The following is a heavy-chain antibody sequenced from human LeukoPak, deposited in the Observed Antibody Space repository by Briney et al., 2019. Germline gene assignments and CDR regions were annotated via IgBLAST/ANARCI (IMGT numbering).Heavy chain of an antibody. Sequence: PSETLSLTCAVYGGSFSGYYWSWIRQPPGKGLEWIGEINHSGSTNYNPSLKSRVTISVDTSKNQFSLKLSSVTAADTAVYYCARGVLHHYWDFELWGRGTLGTVSS. V-gene: IGHV4-34*01. CDR3: ARGVLHHYWDFEL. CDR2: INHSGST. CDR1: GGSFSGYY. J-gene: IGHJ2*01. D-gene: IGHD2/OR15-2a*01.